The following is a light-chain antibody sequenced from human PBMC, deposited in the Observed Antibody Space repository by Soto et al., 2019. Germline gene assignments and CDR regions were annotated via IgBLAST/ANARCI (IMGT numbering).Light chain of an antibody. Sequence: DIQMTQSPSSVSASVGDRVTITCRASQGISSWLAWYQQKPGKAPKFLIYPASTLQSPVPSRFSGSASGTEFTLTISNLQPEDFATYYWQQAYSFPITFGQGTRLEIK. CDR2: PAS. J-gene: IGKJ5*01. CDR1: QGISSW. CDR3: QQAYSFPIT. V-gene: IGKV1-12*01.